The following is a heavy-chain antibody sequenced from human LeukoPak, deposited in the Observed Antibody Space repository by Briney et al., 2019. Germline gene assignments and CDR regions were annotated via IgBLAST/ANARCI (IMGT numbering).Heavy chain of an antibody. CDR1: GGSISSYY. CDR2: IYTSGST. CDR3: AREGGSSGWRSVDY. D-gene: IGHD6-19*01. J-gene: IGHJ4*02. V-gene: IGHV4-4*07. Sequence: TETLSLTCTVSGGSISSYYWSWIRQPAGKGLEWIGRIYTSGSTNYNPSLKSRVTMSVDTSKNQFSLNLSSVTAADTAVYYCAREGGSSGWRSVDYWGQGTLVTVCS.